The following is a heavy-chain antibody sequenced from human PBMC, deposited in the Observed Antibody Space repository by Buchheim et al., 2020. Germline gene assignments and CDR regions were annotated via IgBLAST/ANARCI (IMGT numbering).Heavy chain of an antibody. CDR1: GFTFSDYY. CDR3: ARFSAGAFDI. Sequence: EVQLVESGGNLVQPGGSLRLSCVGSGFTFSDYYIDWVRQAPGKGLEWVGRIRKKDNSYITEYAASVKGRFSISRDDSKNSLYLQMKSLKSEDTALYHCARFSAGAFDIWGQGT. J-gene: IGHJ3*02. V-gene: IGHV3-72*01. D-gene: IGHD3-10*01. CDR2: IRKKDNSYIT.